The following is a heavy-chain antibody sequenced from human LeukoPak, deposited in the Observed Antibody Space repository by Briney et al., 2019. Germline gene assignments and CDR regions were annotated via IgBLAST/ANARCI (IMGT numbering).Heavy chain of an antibody. D-gene: IGHD3/OR15-3a*01. V-gene: IGHV1-24*01. J-gene: IGHJ3*02. CDR3: ATDFGPVGGGASDI. CDR2: FDPEDGET. CDR1: GYTLTELS. Sequence: ASVKVSCKVSGYTLTELSMHWVRQAPAKALEWMGGFDPEDGETIYAQKFQGRVTMTEDTSTDTAYMELSSLRSEDTAVYYCATDFGPVGGGASDIWGQGTMVTVSS.